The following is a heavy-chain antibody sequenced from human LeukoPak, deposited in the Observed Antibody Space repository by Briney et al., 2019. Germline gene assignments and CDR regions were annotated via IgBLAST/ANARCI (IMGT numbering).Heavy chain of an antibody. CDR1: GFTFSSHW. CDR3: AGATYYYDSSGYYNI. Sequence: GGSLRLSCAASGFTFSSHWMHWVRQAPGKGLVWVSRINSDGSSTSYADSVKGRFTISRDNAKNTLYLQMNSLRAEDTAVYYCAGATYYYDSSGYYNIWGQGTMVTVSS. D-gene: IGHD3-22*01. CDR2: INSDGSST. V-gene: IGHV3-74*01. J-gene: IGHJ3*02.